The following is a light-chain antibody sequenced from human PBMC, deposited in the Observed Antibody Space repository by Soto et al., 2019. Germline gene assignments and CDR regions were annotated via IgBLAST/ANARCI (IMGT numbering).Light chain of an antibody. CDR1: QSISSY. J-gene: IGKJ5*01. CDR3: QQRYGTPIT. CDR2: AAS. Sequence: DIQMTQSPSSLSASVGDIVTITCLASQSISSYLNWYQKKPGKDPKLLIYAASSLQSGVPSRFSGSGSGTDFNLTITSLQTEDFATYECQQRYGTPITFGQGTRLEIK. V-gene: IGKV1-39*01.